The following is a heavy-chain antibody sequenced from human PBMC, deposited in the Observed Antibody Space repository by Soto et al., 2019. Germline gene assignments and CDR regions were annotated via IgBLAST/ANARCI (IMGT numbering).Heavy chain of an antibody. Sequence: QVQLQQSGPGLVKPSETLSLTCTVSGGSISSYYWSWIRQPPGKGLEWIGYIYYSGSTNYNPSLKSRVTISVDTSKNQFSLKLSSVTAADTAVYYCARYGDLSAYYYYYYMDVWGKGTTVTVSS. V-gene: IGHV4-59*08. CDR1: GGSISSYY. CDR2: IYYSGST. J-gene: IGHJ6*03. D-gene: IGHD4-17*01. CDR3: ARYGDLSAYYYYYYMDV.